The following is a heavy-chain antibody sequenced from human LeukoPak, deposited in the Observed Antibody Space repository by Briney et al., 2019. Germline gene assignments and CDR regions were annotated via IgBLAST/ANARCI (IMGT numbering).Heavy chain of an antibody. CDR2: INDNGRT. CDR1: GETFSGHY. D-gene: IGHD3-3*01. V-gene: IGHV4-34*08. CDR3: VKVDFWRGDY. J-gene: IGHJ4*02. Sequence: SETLSLTCAVSGETFSGHYWSWIRQPPGKGLEYIGEINDNGRTIYNPSLESRVTISVDTSKNQVSLNLNSVTAADTAVYYCVKVDFWRGDYWGQGTLVTVSS.